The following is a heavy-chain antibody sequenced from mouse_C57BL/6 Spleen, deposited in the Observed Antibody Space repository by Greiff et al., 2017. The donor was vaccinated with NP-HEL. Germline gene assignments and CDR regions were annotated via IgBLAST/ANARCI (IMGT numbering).Heavy chain of an antibody. CDR2: IYPGDGDT. D-gene: IGHD2-4*01. J-gene: IGHJ3*01. CDR1: GYAFSSYW. V-gene: IGHV1-80*01. CDR3: ARSDDYDVSWFAY. Sequence: VQLQQSGAELVKPGASVKISCKASGYAFSSYWMNWVKQRPGKGLEWIGQIYPGDGDTNYNGKFKGKATLTADKSSSTAYMQLSSLTSEDSAVYFCARSDDYDVSWFAYWGQGTLVTVSA.